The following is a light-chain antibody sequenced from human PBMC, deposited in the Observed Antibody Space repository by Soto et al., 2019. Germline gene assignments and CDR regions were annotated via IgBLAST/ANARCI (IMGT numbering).Light chain of an antibody. CDR2: AAS. J-gene: IGKJ4*01. CDR3: PQIYSAPLT. Sequence: DIQMTQSPSSLSASVGDRVTITCRASQSITTYLNWYRQKPGKAPKLLIYAASSLQSGVPSRFSGSGSATEFTLSISSLQPEDFATYFCPQIYSAPLTFGGGTKVDIK. CDR1: QSITTY. V-gene: IGKV1-39*01.